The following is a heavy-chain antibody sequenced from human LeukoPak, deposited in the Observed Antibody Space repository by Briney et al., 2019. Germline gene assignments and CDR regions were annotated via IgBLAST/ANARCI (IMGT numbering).Heavy chain of an antibody. V-gene: IGHV4-4*07. J-gene: IGHJ3*02. CDR1: GGSINHYY. CDR2: MYVSGNT. CDR3: ARPRGGDSFDGFDI. D-gene: IGHD2-21*02. Sequence: SETLSLTCTVSGGSINHYYWSWVRQPAGKGLEWIGRMYVSGNTNYNPSLKSRVTMSVDTSKNQFSLKLSSVTAADTAVYYCARPRGGDSFDGFDIWGQGTMVVVSS.